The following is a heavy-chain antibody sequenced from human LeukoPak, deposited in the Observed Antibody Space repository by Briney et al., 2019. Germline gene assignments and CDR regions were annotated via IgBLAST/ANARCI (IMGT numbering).Heavy chain of an antibody. CDR2: IYTSGST. Sequence: PSQTLSLTCTVSGGSISSGSYYWSWIRQPAGKGLEWIGRIYTSGSTNYNPSLKSRVTISVDTSKNQFSLKLSSVTAADTAVYYCARDTAAAGPYYFDYWGQGTLVTVSS. D-gene: IGHD6-13*01. CDR1: GGSISSGSYY. CDR3: ARDTAAAGPYYFDY. J-gene: IGHJ4*02. V-gene: IGHV4-61*02.